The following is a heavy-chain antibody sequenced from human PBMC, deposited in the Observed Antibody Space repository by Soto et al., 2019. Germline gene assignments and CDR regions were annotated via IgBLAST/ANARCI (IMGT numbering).Heavy chain of an antibody. Sequence: SVKVSCKASGGTFSSYAIGWVRQAPGQGLEWMGGIIPIFGTANYAQKFQGRVTITADESTSTAYMELSSLRSEDTAVYYCAREYSSGWQYFDCWGQGTLVTVSS. CDR1: GGTFSSYA. D-gene: IGHD6-19*01. V-gene: IGHV1-69*13. CDR3: AREYSSGWQYFDC. J-gene: IGHJ4*02. CDR2: IIPIFGTA.